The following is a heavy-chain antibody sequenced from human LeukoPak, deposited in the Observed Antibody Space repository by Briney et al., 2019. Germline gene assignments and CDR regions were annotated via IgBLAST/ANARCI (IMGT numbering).Heavy chain of an antibody. J-gene: IGHJ3*02. Sequence: AGSLRLSCAGSGFIITKAWMSWVRQAPGRGREWLGRIKSKYDGGTIEYAAPMKDRFIISRDDSKNTVFLQMNSLKTDDTAVYYCASGQAIDIRGKGTMVTVSS. V-gene: IGHV3-15*01. CDR2: IKSKYDGGTI. CDR1: GFIITKAW. CDR3: ASGQAIDI.